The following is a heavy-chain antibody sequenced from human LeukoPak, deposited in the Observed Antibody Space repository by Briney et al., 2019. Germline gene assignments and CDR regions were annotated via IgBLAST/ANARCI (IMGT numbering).Heavy chain of an antibody. CDR3: AKGQGEDSGYDPGFDP. Sequence: GGSLRLSCAASGFTFSSYGMHWVRXXPXKXLEWVAVIWYDGSNKYYADSVKGRFTISRDNSKNTLYLQMNSLRAEDTAVYYCAKGQGEDSGYDPGFDPWGQGTLVTVSS. D-gene: IGHD5-12*01. CDR2: IWYDGSNK. V-gene: IGHV3-33*06. CDR1: GFTFSSYG. J-gene: IGHJ5*02.